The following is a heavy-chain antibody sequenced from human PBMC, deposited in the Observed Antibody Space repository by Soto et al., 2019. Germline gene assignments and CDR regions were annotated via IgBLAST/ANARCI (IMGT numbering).Heavy chain of an antibody. Sequence: PSETLSLTCAVSRGSISSSNWWSWVGQRPGKELEWIGEIYHSGSTNYNPPLKSRVTISVDKSKTQFSLTLSSVAAADTAVYYCPSFFFTIFSYYYYYLAVWGKGSTVTVSS. V-gene: IGHV4-4*02. CDR1: RGSISSSNW. J-gene: IGHJ6*03. D-gene: IGHD3-3*01. CDR2: IYHSGST. CDR3: PSFFFTIFSYYYYYLAV.